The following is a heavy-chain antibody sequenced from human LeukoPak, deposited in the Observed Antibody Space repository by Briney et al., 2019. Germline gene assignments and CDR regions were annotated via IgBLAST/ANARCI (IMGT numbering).Heavy chain of an antibody. Sequence: GGSLRLSCAASGFTFSDYYFSWIRQAPGKGLEWLSYISSNNYTVYYADSVRGRFTISRDNAKNSVHLQMNSLRADDTAVYYCARGGVVPAAMGHNWFDSWGQGTLVTVSS. D-gene: IGHD2-2*01. CDR3: ARGGVVPAAMGHNWFDS. J-gene: IGHJ5*01. CDR1: GFTFSDYY. V-gene: IGHV3-11*01. CDR2: ISSNNYTV.